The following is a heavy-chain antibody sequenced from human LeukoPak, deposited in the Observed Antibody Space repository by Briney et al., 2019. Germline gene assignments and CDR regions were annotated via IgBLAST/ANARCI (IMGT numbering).Heavy chain of an antibody. CDR3: ARPGTGLAFDY. CDR2: INPSGGST. D-gene: IGHD3-10*01. V-gene: IGHV1-46*01. CDR1: GYTFTNYH. J-gene: IGHJ4*02. Sequence: GASVKVSCKASGYTFTNYHIHWVRQAPGQGLEWMGIINPSGGSTSNAQKFQGRVTMTRDMSTSTVYMELSRLRSDDTAVYYCARPGTGLAFDYWGQGTLVTVSS.